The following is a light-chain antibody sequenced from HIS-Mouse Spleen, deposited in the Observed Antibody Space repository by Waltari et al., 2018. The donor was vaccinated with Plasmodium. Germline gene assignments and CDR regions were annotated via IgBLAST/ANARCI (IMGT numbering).Light chain of an antibody. Sequence: EIVMTQSPATLSVSPGERATLSCRASHSVSSNLAWYQQKPGQAPRLLIYGASTRATGIPARFSGSGSGTEFTLTISSLQSEDFAVYYCQQYNNWSFTFGPGTKVEIK. J-gene: IGKJ3*01. CDR1: HSVSSN. V-gene: IGKV3-15*01. CDR2: GAS. CDR3: QQYNNWSFT.